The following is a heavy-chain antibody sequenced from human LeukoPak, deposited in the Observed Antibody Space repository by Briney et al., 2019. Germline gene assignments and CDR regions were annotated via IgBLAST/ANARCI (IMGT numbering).Heavy chain of an antibody. J-gene: IGHJ4*02. Sequence: SQTLSLTCTVSGGSVNSGGYYWSWIREHPEKGLEWIGYISYSGSTYYNPSLKSRLTISLDTSKNQFSLRLSSVSAADAAVYFCAVGPHHYFDSWGQGTLVTVSS. V-gene: IGHV4-31*03. CDR1: GGSVNSGGYY. CDR3: AVGPHHYFDS. CDR2: ISYSGST.